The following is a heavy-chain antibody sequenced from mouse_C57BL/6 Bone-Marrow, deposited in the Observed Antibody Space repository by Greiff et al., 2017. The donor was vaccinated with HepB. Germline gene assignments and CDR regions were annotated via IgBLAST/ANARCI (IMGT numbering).Heavy chain of an antibody. V-gene: IGHV1-52*01. CDR1: GYTFTSYW. Sequence: QVQLQQPGAELVRPGSSVKLSCKASGYTFTSYWMHWVKQRPIQGLEWIGNIDPSDSETHYNQKFKDKATLTVDKSSSTAYMQLSSLTSEDSAVYYCASRFYYGSSHWYFDVWGTGTTVTVSS. CDR2: IDPSDSET. D-gene: IGHD1-1*01. CDR3: ASRFYYGSSHWYFDV. J-gene: IGHJ1*03.